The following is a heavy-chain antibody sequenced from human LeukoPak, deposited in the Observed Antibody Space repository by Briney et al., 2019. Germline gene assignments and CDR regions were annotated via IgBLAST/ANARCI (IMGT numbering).Heavy chain of an antibody. CDR1: GGSLSSYY. Sequence: SETLSLTCTVSGGSLSSYYWSWIRQPPGKGLEWLGSIYYTGSTNYHPSLNSRATISLDPSKNQFSLKLSSVTAADTAVYYCARGSGYVYYWGQGTLVTVSS. CDR2: IYYTGST. J-gene: IGHJ4*02. CDR3: ARGSGYVYY. V-gene: IGHV4-59*01. D-gene: IGHD5-12*01.